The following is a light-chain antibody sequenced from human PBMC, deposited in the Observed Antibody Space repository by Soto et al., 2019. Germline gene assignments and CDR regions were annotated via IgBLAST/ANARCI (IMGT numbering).Light chain of an antibody. CDR2: GSF. Sequence: VLTQPRSVSGSPGQSVTISCTGTSSDVGAYNYVSWYQHRPGQPPRLLVYGSFNRATGIPDRFSGSVSGRDHTLTISRLDPEDSAVYYCQQYGDSITFGGGTKLEIK. CDR1: DVGAYNY. V-gene: IGKV3-20*01. CDR3: QQYGDSIT. J-gene: IGKJ4*01.